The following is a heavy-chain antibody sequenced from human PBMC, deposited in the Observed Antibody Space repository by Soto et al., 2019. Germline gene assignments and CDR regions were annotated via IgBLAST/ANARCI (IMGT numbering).Heavy chain of an antibody. CDR3: ARGGSYGGNSYFDY. D-gene: IGHD4-17*01. CDR2: IYYSGST. Sequence: QVQLQESGPGLVKPSQTLSLTCTVSGGSISSGGYYWSWIRRHPGKGLEWIGYIYYSGSTYYNPSLKSRVTISVDTSKNQFSLKLSSVTAADTAVYYCARGGSYGGNSYFDYWGQGTLVTVSS. CDR1: GGSISSGGYY. J-gene: IGHJ4*02. V-gene: IGHV4-31*03.